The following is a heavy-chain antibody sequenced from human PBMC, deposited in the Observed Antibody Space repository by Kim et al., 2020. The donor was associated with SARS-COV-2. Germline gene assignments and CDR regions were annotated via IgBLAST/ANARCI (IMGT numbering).Heavy chain of an antibody. V-gene: IGHV4-59*13. CDR3: ASLACSSTSCYWYFQH. J-gene: IGHJ1*01. D-gene: IGHD2-2*01. CDR1: GGSISSYY. Sequence: SETLSLTCTVSGGSISSYYWSWIRQPPGKGLEWIGYIYYSGSTNYNPSLKSRVTISVDTSKNQFSLKLSSVTAADTAVYYCASLACSSTSCYWYFQHWG. CDR2: IYYSGST.